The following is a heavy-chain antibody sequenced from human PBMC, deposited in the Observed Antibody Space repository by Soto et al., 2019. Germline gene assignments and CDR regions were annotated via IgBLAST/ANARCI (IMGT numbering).Heavy chain of an antibody. Sequence: VGSLRLSCAASGFTFSDYYMSWIRQAPGKGLEWVSYISSSGTTIFYADPLRGRFTISRDNAKKSLYLQMNSLRGEDTAVYYCAREPSNWNYCFDYWGQGTLVTVSS. CDR2: ISSSGTTI. V-gene: IGHV3-11*01. J-gene: IGHJ4*02. CDR1: GFTFSDYY. D-gene: IGHD1-7*01. CDR3: AREPSNWNYCFDY.